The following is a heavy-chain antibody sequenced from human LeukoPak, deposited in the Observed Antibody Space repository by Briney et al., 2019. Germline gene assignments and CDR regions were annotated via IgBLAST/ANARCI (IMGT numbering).Heavy chain of an antibody. CDR3: ARKVPNDSSGYYYRGQFDP. Sequence: SVKVSCKASGGTFSSYAISWVRQAPGQGLEWMGGIIPIFGTANYAQKFQGRVTITADESTSTAYMELSSLRSEDTAVYYCARKVPNDSSGYYYRGQFDPWGQGTLVTVFS. CDR1: GGTFSSYA. CDR2: IIPIFGTA. J-gene: IGHJ5*02. V-gene: IGHV1-69*13. D-gene: IGHD3-22*01.